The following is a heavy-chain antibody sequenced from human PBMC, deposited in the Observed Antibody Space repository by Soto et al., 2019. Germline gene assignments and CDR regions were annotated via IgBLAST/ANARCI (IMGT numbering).Heavy chain of an antibody. J-gene: IGHJ6*02. CDR1: RGSISSGGYY. CDR2: IYYSGST. D-gene: IGHD3-10*01. CDR3: VRQGFGALHGPVDG. Sequence: PSETLSLTCTVSRGSISSGGYYWSWIRQHPGKGLEWIGYIYYSGSTYYNPSLKSRVTISVDTSKNQFSLKLTSVTATDTAVYYCVRQGFGALHGPVDGRGQGTTDTVSS. V-gene: IGHV4-31*03.